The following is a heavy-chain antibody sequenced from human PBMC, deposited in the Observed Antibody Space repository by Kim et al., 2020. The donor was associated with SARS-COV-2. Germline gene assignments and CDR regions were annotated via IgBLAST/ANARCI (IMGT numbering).Heavy chain of an antibody. D-gene: IGHD2-2*03. J-gene: IGHJ4*02. Sequence: GGSLRLSCTTSGFTFTGYAMSGVRQAPGKGLEWVSSIDGSDGTTYYVDSVKGRFTISRDDSKSTLYLWMTSLRADDTAVYYCLKGGWGWIWDHWGQGA. CDR1: GFTFTGYA. CDR2: IDGSDGTT. CDR3: LKGGWGWIWDH. V-gene: IGHV3-23*01.